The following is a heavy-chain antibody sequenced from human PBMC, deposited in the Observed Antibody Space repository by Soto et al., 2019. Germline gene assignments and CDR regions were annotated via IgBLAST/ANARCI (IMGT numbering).Heavy chain of an antibody. Sequence: ASMKVSCKASGGTFSNYVVNCVRQAPGQGLEWMGRIIPISGAANYAQKFQGRVTITADKSTSTSCMELSSLRSEDTAVYYCARDMTRTVVPYFDFWGQGTLVTVSS. CDR2: IIPISGAA. J-gene: IGHJ4*02. V-gene: IGHV1-69*06. D-gene: IGHD1-7*01. CDR1: GGTFSNYV. CDR3: ARDMTRTVVPYFDF.